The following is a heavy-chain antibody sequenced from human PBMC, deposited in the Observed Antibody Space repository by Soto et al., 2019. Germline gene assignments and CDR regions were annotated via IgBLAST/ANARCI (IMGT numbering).Heavy chain of an antibody. J-gene: IGHJ4*02. D-gene: IGHD6-19*01. Sequence: GGSLRLSSAASGFTFSSYSMNWVRQAPGKGLEWVSSISSSSSYIYYADSVKGRFTISRDNAKNSLYLQMNSLRAEDTAVYYCARDLERSIAVAGREDYWGQGTLVTVSS. CDR3: ARDLERSIAVAGREDY. V-gene: IGHV3-21*01. CDR1: GFTFSSYS. CDR2: ISSSSSYI.